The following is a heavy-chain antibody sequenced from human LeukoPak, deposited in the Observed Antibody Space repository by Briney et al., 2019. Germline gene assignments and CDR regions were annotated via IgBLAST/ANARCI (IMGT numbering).Heavy chain of an antibody. Sequence: ASVKVFCKASGYTFATYGISWVWQAPGEGLEWMGWINVGNGNTDYAQNLQGRVAMTTDTSTSTAYMEVRSLTSDDTAIYYCARGSGVWYYDYWGQGTLVTVSS. D-gene: IGHD6-19*01. CDR1: GYTFATYG. V-gene: IGHV1-18*01. J-gene: IGHJ4*02. CDR2: INVGNGNT. CDR3: ARGSGVWYYDY.